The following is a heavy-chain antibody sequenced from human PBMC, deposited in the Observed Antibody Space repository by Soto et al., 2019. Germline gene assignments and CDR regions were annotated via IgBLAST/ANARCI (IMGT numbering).Heavy chain of an antibody. J-gene: IGHJ4*02. CDR3: ADGIAVAGTYDNY. D-gene: IGHD6-19*01. CDR2: ISAYNGNT. CDR1: GYTFTIYG. V-gene: IGHV1-18*01. Sequence: ASVKLSCTDSGYTFTIYGISWVRQAPGQGLEWMGWISAYNGNTNYAQKLQGRVTMTTDTSTSTAYMELRSLRSDDTAVYYCADGIAVAGTYDNYWGQGTLVTVSS.